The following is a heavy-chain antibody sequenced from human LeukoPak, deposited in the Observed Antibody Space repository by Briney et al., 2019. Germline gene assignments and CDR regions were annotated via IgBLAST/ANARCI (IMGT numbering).Heavy chain of an antibody. CDR1: GYTFTGYY. Sequence: ASVKVSCKASGYTFTGYYIHWVRQAPGQGLEWMGWINPNINGTNYAQKFQGRVTMTGDRSISTAYMELSRLRSDDTAVYYCARARTPGSGYGVDYWGQGTVVTVSS. CDR2: INPNINGT. CDR3: ARARTPGSGYGVDY. J-gene: IGHJ4*02. V-gene: IGHV1-2*02. D-gene: IGHD6-25*01.